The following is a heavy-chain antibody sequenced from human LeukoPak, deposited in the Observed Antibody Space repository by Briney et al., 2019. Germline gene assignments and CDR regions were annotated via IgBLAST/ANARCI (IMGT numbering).Heavy chain of an antibody. Sequence: SETLSLTCTVSGVSISSYYWSWIRQPPGKGLEWIGYIYYSGSTNYNPSLKSRVTISVDTSKNQFSLKLSSVTAADTAVYYCARHSSSSWNWFDPWGQGTLVTVSS. CDR1: GVSISSYY. J-gene: IGHJ5*02. CDR2: IYYSGST. CDR3: ARHSSSSWNWFDP. V-gene: IGHV4-59*08. D-gene: IGHD6-13*01.